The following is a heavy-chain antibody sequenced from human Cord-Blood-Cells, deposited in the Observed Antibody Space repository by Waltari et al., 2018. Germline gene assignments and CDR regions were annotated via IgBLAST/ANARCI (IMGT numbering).Heavy chain of an antibody. Sequence: QVQLQQWGAGLLKPSETLSLTCAVYGGSFSGYYWSWIRQPPGKGLEWIGEINHSGSTNYNPSLNSRVTISVDTSKNQFSLKLSSVTAADTAVYYCAKRSSWYWFDPWGQGTLVTVSS. CDR1: GGSFSGYY. V-gene: IGHV4-34*01. J-gene: IGHJ5*02. CDR2: INHSGST. D-gene: IGHD6-13*01. CDR3: AKRSSWYWFDP.